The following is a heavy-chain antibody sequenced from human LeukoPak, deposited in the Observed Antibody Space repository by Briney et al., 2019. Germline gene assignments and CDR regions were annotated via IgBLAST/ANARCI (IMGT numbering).Heavy chain of an antibody. V-gene: IGHV3-53*01. J-gene: IGHJ4*02. CDR2: IFGGGGE. Sequence: TGGSLRLSCAASGFTVSNNYMSGVRQAPGKGLEWVSVIFGGGGEYYADSVKGRFTISRDNSKNTVYLQMNSLRPEDTAVYYCARESRSSTWYVHFDYWGQGTLVTVSS. CDR3: ARESRSSTWYVHFDY. CDR1: GFTVSNNY. D-gene: IGHD6-13*01.